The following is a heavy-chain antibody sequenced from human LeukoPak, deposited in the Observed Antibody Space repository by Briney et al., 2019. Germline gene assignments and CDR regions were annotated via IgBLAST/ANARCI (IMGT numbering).Heavy chain of an antibody. CDR3: ARGLGNSVLYYYYMDV. J-gene: IGHJ6*03. Sequence: SQTLSLTCTVSGGSISSGSYHWIWIRQPPGKGLEWIGYIYYSGSTYYNPSLKSRVTISVDTSKNQFSLKLSSVTAADTAVYYCARGLGNSVLYYYYMDVWGKGTTVTVSS. D-gene: IGHD4-23*01. CDR2: IYYSGST. V-gene: IGHV4-30-4*07. CDR1: GGSISSGSYH.